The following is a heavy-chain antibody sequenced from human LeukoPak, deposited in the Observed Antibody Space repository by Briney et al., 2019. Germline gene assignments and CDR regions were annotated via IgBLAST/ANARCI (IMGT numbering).Heavy chain of an antibody. D-gene: IGHD6-13*01. J-gene: IGHJ4*02. CDR2: IYYSGST. CDR3: ARGAAAGNGFDY. V-gene: IGHV4-59*01. CDR1: GGSFSGYY. Sequence: PSETLSLTCAVYGGSFSGYYWSWIRQPPGKGLEWIGYIYYSGSTNYNPSLKSRVTISVDTSKNQFSLKLSSVTAADTAVYYCARGAAAGNGFDYWGQGTLVTVSS.